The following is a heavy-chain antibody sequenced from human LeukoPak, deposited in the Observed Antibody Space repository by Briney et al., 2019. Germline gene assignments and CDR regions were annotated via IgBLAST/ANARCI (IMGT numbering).Heavy chain of an antibody. Sequence: SETLSLTCIVSSGSINNHYWSWIRQPPGKGLEWIGYIYDSWNTNYNPSLKSRVTISIDTSKNQFSLDLTSVTAADTAVYYCARDQIGYGLDYWGQGTLVTVSS. V-gene: IGHV4-59*11. D-gene: IGHD5-18*01. CDR2: IYDSWNT. CDR3: ARDQIGYGLDY. CDR1: SGSINNHY. J-gene: IGHJ4*02.